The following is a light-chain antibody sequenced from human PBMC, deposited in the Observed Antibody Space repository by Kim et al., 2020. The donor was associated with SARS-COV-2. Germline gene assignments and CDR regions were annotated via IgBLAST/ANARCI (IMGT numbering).Light chain of an antibody. Sequence: DIQMTQSPSTLSASIGDRVTLTCRASQSVTYWLAWYRQYPGKGPHLLIYKASTLEKDVPSRFTASGYGTEFNLTITGLQPEDFGTYYCQQYYEYPWTFGHGTKVDIK. V-gene: IGKV1-5*03. CDR1: QSVTYW. J-gene: IGKJ1*01. CDR3: QQYYEYPWT. CDR2: KAS.